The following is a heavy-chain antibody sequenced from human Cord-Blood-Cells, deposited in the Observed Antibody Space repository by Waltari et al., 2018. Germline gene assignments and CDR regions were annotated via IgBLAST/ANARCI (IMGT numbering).Heavy chain of an antibody. J-gene: IGHJ5*02. V-gene: IGHV1-8*01. CDR1: GYTFTSYD. CDR2: MNPNSGNT. Sequence: QVQLVQSGAEVKKPGASVKVSCKASGYTFTSYDINWVRQATGQGLEWMGWMNPNSGNTGYAQKFQVRVTMTRNTSISTAYMELSSLRSEDTAVYYCARVVAMVRGVINWFDPWGQGTLVTVSS. CDR3: ARVVAMVRGVINWFDP. D-gene: IGHD3-10*01.